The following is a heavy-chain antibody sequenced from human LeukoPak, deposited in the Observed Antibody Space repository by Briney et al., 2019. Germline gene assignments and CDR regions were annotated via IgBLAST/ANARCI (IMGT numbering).Heavy chain of an antibody. CDR3: ASLAYEYYFDY. CDR2: IFYSGST. CDR1: GGSISNYY. J-gene: IGHJ4*02. Sequence: SETLSLTCTVSGGSISNYYWSWIRQPPGKGLEWIGCIFYSGSTNYNPSLKSRVTISVDTSKNQFSLKLSSVTAADTAVYYCASLAYEYYFDYWGQGTLVTVSS. D-gene: IGHD2-8*01. V-gene: IGHV4-59*01.